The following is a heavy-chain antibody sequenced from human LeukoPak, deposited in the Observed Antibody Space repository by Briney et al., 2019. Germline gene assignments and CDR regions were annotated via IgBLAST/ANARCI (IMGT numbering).Heavy chain of an antibody. J-gene: IGHJ5*02. V-gene: IGHV3-23*01. CDR3: AKEVAAAGLRFDP. CDR1: GFTFSSYA. Sequence: PGGSLRLSCAASGFTFSSYAMTWVRQAPGKGLEWVSAISSGGGTYYADSVKGRFTISRDNSKNTLYLQMNSLRAEDTAVYYCAKEVAAAGLRFDPWGQGTLVTVSS. CDR2: ISSGGGT. D-gene: IGHD6-13*01.